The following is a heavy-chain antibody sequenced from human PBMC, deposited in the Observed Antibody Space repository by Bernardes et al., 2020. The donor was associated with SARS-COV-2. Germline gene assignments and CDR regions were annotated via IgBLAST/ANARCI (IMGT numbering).Heavy chain of an antibody. Sequence: ASVKVSCKASGYTFTSYGISWVRQAPGQGLEWMGWISADSVNTDYAEKFQGRVTITTDTSTSTAYMELRRLRSDETAVYYCATVVGYTYGGGWFDPWGQGTLVIVSP. CDR1: GYTFTSYG. CDR3: ATVVGYTYGGGWFDP. J-gene: IGHJ5*02. CDR2: ISADSVNT. D-gene: IGHD5-18*01. V-gene: IGHV1-18*01.